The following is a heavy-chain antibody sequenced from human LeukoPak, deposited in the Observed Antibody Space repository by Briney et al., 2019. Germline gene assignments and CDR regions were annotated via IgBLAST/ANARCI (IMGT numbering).Heavy chain of an antibody. CDR1: GGTFSSYA. Sequence: SVKVSCKASGGTFSSYAISWARQAPGQGLEWMGGIIPIFGTANYAQKFQGRVTITADESTSTAYMELSSLRSEDTAVYYCARGVFWDYGSGSYSDYWGQGTLVTVSS. J-gene: IGHJ4*02. V-gene: IGHV1-69*01. D-gene: IGHD3-10*01. CDR3: ARGVFWDYGSGSYSDY. CDR2: IIPIFGTA.